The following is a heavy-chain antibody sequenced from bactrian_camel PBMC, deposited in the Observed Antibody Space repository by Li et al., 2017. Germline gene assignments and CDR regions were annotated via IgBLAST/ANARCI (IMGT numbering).Heavy chain of an antibody. V-gene: IGHV3S61*01. CDR1: ESVYKFC. CDR3: ATARREAGKAATWDVVHCLSQRVTT. CDR2: TGSDGPTT. Sequence: HVQLVESGGGSVQAGGSLRLSCSASESVYKFCIGWFRQAPGKEREGVACTGSDGPTTYADSVKGRFTISQAGSLNTVYLQMNDLKPEDTAVYYCATARREAGKAATWDVVHCLSQRVTTIGARGPRSPSP. D-gene: IGHD2*01. J-gene: IGHJ4*01.